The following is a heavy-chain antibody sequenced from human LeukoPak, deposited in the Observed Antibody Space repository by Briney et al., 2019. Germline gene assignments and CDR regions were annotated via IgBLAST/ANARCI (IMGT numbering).Heavy chain of an antibody. D-gene: IGHD6-6*01. J-gene: IGHJ4*02. Sequence: PSETLSLTCTVSGGSISSSSYYWGWIRQPPGKGLEWIGSIYYSGSTYYNPSLKSRVTISVDTSKNQFSLKLSSVTAADTAVYYCARYSSSDGFDYWGQGTLVTVSS. CDR1: GGSISSSSYY. CDR2: IYYSGST. CDR3: ARYSSSDGFDY. V-gene: IGHV4-39*07.